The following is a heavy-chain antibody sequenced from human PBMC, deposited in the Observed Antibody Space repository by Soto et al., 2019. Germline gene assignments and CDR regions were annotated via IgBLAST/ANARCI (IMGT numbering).Heavy chain of an antibody. Sequence: SVKVSCKASGGTFSSYAISWVRQAPGQGLEWMGGIIPIFGTANYAQKFQGRVTITADKSTSTAYMELSSLRSEDTAVYYCARVPIYSSGGSPLGYYFDYWGQGTRVTVSS. D-gene: IGHD6-19*01. J-gene: IGHJ4*02. CDR1: GGTFSSYA. CDR2: IIPIFGTA. V-gene: IGHV1-69*06. CDR3: ARVPIYSSGGSPLGYYFDY.